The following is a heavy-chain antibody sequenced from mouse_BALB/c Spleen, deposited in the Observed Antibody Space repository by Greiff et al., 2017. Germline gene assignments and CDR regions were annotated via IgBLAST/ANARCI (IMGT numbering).Heavy chain of an antibody. Sequence: EVMLVESGGGLVQPGGSLKLSCAASGFTFSSYGMSWVRQTPDKRLELVATINSNGGSTYYPDSVKGRFTISRDNAKNTLYLQMSSLKSEDTAMYYCARAQLTGTDAMDYWGQGTSVTVSS. CDR1: GFTFSSYG. V-gene: IGHV5-6-3*01. CDR3: ARAQLTGTDAMDY. D-gene: IGHD4-1*01. CDR2: INSNGGST. J-gene: IGHJ4*01.